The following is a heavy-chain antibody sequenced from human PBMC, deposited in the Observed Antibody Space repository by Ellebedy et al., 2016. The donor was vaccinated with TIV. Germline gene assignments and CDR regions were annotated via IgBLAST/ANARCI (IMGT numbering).Heavy chain of an antibody. Sequence: PGGSLRLSCSASGFTFSSSAMHWVRQAPGKGLEHLSTISTNGGSTFYVDSVKGRFTISRDNSKNTLYLQMSSLRPEDTAVYYCVKEYGPPSLFDYWGQGTLVTVSS. CDR2: ISTNGGST. J-gene: IGHJ4*02. CDR3: VKEYGPPSLFDY. CDR1: GFTFSSSA. V-gene: IGHV3-64D*06. D-gene: IGHD3-10*01.